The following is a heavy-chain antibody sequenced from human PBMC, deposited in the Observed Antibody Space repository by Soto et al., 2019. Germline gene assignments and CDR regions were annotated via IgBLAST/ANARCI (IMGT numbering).Heavy chain of an antibody. J-gene: IGHJ4*02. CDR3: ARGPGGSDVKAY. CDR2: IFHSGST. CDR1: GFSISSGFY. V-gene: IGHV4-38-2*01. Sequence: SETLSLTCAVSGFSISSGFYWGWIRQPPGKGLEWIGSIFHSGSTYYNPSLKSRLTISIDTSKNQFSLKLSSVTAADTAVYYCARGPGGSDVKAYWGQGTLVTVSS. D-gene: IGHD1-26*01.